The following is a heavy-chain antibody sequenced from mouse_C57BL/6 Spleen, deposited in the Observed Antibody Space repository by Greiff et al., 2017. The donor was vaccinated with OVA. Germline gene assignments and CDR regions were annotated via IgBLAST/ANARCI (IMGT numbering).Heavy chain of an antibody. J-gene: IGHJ1*03. CDR2: INPNNGGT. V-gene: IGHV1-18*01. D-gene: IGHD1-1*01. CDR1: GYTFTDYN. Sequence: VQLQQSGPELVKPGASVKIPCKASGYTFTDYNMDWVKQSHGKSLEWIGDINPNNGGTIYNQKFKGKATLTVDKSSSTAYMELRSLTSEDTAVYYCARKVPYYYGSSYWYFDVWGTGTTVTVSS. CDR3: ARKVPYYYGSSYWYFDV.